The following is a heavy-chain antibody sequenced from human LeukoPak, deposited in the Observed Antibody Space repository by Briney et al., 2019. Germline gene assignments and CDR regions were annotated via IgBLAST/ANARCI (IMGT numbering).Heavy chain of an antibody. J-gene: IGHJ4*02. CDR3: ARGQRYSYGYVDY. CDR2: INHSGST. CDR1: GGSFSGYY. V-gene: IGHV4-34*01. D-gene: IGHD5-18*01. Sequence: SSETLSLTCAVYGGSFSGYYWSWIRQPPGKGLEWIGEINHSGSTNYNPSLKGRVTISVDTSKNQFSLKLSSVTAADTAVYYCARGQRYSYGYVDYWGQGTLVTVSS.